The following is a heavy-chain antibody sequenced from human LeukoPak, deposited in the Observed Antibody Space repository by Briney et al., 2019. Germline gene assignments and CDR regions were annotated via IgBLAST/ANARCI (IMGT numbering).Heavy chain of an antibody. Sequence: GGSLRLSCAASAFTFSSYSMNWVRQAPGKGLDWVSYISSSSITIYYADSVKGRFTISRDNAKNSLYLQMNSLRAEDTAVYYCVRALDSSGYYYQPFDYWGQGTLVTVSS. CDR3: VRALDSSGYYYQPFDY. CDR2: ISSSSITI. J-gene: IGHJ4*02. CDR1: AFTFSSYS. D-gene: IGHD3-22*01. V-gene: IGHV3-48*01.